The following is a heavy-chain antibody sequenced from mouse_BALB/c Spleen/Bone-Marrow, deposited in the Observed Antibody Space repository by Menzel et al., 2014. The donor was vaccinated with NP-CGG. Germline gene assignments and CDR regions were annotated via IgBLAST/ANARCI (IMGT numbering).Heavy chain of an antibody. CDR3: AKGEPYLAWFAY. Sequence: VMLVESGLGLVAPSQSLSITCTVSGFSLTSYGVSWVRQPPGKGLEWLGVIWADGSTSYHSTLISRLSISKDNSKSQVFLKLNSLQTDDTAAYYCAKGEPYLAWFAYWGQGTLVTVSA. D-gene: IGHD5-1*01. V-gene: IGHV2-3*01. J-gene: IGHJ3*01. CDR1: GFSLTSYG. CDR2: IWADGST.